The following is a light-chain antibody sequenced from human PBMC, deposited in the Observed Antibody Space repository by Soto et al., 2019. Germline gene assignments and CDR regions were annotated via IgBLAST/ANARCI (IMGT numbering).Light chain of an antibody. CDR3: QNYGNSPWT. V-gene: IGKV3-11*01. CDR2: DAS. Sequence: EIVLTQSPATLSLSPGERATLSCRASQSVSSYLAWYQQKPGQAPRLLIYDASNRATGIPARFSGSGSGTDFTLTISGLEPEDFAVYYCQNYGNSPWTFGQGTKVDNK. J-gene: IGKJ1*01. CDR1: QSVSSY.